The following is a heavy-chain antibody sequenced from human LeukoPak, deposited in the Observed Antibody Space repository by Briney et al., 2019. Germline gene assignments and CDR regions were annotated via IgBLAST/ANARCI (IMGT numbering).Heavy chain of an antibody. CDR2: IYHSGST. Sequence: SSGTLSLTCAVSGGSISSSNWWSWVRQPPGKGLECIGEIYHSGSTNYNPSLKSRGTISVDKSKNQFSLKLSSVTAADTAVYYCARDFGGIAVAGFYYWGQGTLVTVSS. D-gene: IGHD6-19*01. CDR3: ARDFGGIAVAGFYY. V-gene: IGHV4-4*02. J-gene: IGHJ4*02. CDR1: GGSISSSNW.